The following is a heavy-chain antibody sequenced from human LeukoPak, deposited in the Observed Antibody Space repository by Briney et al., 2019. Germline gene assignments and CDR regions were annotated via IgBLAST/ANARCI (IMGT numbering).Heavy chain of an antibody. CDR2: INSDGSST. CDR1: GFTLSSYW. Sequence: GGSQRLSCAAYGFTLSSYWMHWVRQAPGKGLVWVSRINSDGSSTSYADSVKGRFTISRDNSKNTLYLQMNSLRAEDTAVYYCAKDCLVLSVSPFDYWGQGTLVTVSS. CDR3: AKDCLVLSVSPFDY. J-gene: IGHJ4*02. V-gene: IGHV3-74*01. D-gene: IGHD5/OR15-5a*01.